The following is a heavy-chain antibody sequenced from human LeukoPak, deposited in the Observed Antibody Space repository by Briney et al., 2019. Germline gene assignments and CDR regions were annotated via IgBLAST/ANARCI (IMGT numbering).Heavy chain of an antibody. CDR1: GGSFSGYY. CDR3: ASRKYQWYFDY. V-gene: IGHV4-34*01. Sequence: SETLSLTCAVYGGSFSGYYWSWIRQPPGKGLEWIGEINHSGSTNYNPSLKSRVTILVDTSKNQFSLKLSSVTAADTAVYYCASRKYQWYFDYWGQGTLVTVSS. J-gene: IGHJ4*02. D-gene: IGHD2-2*01. CDR2: INHSGST.